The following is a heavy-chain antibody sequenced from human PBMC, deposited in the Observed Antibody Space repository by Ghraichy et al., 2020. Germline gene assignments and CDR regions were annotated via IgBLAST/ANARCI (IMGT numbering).Heavy chain of an antibody. CDR1: GFTFSSYS. Sequence: GGSLRLSCAASGFTFSSYSMNWVRQAPGKGLEWVSSISSSSSYIYYADSVKGRFTISRDNAKNSLYLQMNSLRAEDTAVYYCASSTAARFIETDYWGQGTLVTVSS. J-gene: IGHJ4*02. CDR3: ASSTAARFIETDY. D-gene: IGHD6-6*01. CDR2: ISSSSSYI. V-gene: IGHV3-21*01.